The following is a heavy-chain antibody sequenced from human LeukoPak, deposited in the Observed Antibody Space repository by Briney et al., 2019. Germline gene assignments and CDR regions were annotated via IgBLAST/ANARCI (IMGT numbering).Heavy chain of an antibody. CDR1: GYTFTSYG. D-gene: IGHD5-18*01. CDR3: ARDMDKAMVARLFYYYYYMDV. J-gene: IGHJ6*03. CDR2: ISAYNGNT. Sequence: GASVKVSCKASGYTFTSYGISWVRQAPGQGLEWMGWISAYNGNTNYAQKLQGRVTMTTDTSTSTAYMELRSLRSDDTAVYYCARDMDKAMVARLFYYYYYMDVLGKGTTVTVSS. V-gene: IGHV1-18*01.